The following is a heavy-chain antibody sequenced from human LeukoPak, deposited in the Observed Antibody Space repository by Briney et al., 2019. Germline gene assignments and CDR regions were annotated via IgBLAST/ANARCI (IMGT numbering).Heavy chain of an antibody. CDR3: TRGHSGSYQRNDAFDI. J-gene: IGHJ3*02. Sequence: GGSLRLSCAASGFTFSSYSMSWVRQAPGKGLEWVSSISGNTIYIYYGDSVKGRFIVSRDNAKNSLYLQMNSLRAEDTAVYYCTRGHSGSYQRNDAFDIWGQGTMVTVSS. CDR2: ISGNTIYI. D-gene: IGHD1-26*01. CDR1: GFTFSSYS. V-gene: IGHV3-21*01.